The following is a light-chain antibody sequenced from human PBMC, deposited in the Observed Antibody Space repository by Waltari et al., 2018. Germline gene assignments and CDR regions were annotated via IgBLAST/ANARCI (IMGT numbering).Light chain of an antibody. J-gene: IGKJ4*01. Sequence: EIVLTQSPGTLSVSPGERVTVSCRASQTITGSWLTWYHQKPGQAPRLLIYGASNRAPAIPDRFSGSGSWTDFTLTIIRLEPEDSAVYYCHQYDGSVVTFGGGTKVEIK. CDR1: QTITGSW. CDR3: HQYDGSVVT. V-gene: IGKV3-20*01. CDR2: GAS.